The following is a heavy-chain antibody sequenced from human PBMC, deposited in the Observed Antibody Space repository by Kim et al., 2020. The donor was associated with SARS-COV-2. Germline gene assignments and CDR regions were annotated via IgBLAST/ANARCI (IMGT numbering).Heavy chain of an antibody. J-gene: IGHJ4*02. Sequence: GGSLRLSCAASGFTFSSYAMSWVRQAPGKGLEWVSAISGSGGSTYYADSVEGRFTISRDNSKNTLYLQMNSLRAEDTAVYYCAKGGLRYFDWLFAFDYWGQGTLVTVSS. CDR2: ISGSGGST. CDR3: AKGGLRYFDWLFAFDY. V-gene: IGHV3-23*01. D-gene: IGHD3-9*01. CDR1: GFTFSSYA.